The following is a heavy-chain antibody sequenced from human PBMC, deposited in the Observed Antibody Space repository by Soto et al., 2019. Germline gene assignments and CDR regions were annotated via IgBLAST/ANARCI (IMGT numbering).Heavy chain of an antibody. CDR1: GLIFSDYH. Sequence: EVQLVESGGGLVQPGGSLRLSCAASGLIFSDYHMDWVRQAPGKGLEWVGRIRRKANSYTTEYAASVKGRFTISSDDSKTSLYLQMNSLKSEDTAVYYCAMLGGWSGGSSGMDVWGQGPTVTVSS. D-gene: IGHD6-19*01. CDR3: AMLGGWSGGSSGMDV. CDR2: IRRKANSYTT. V-gene: IGHV3-72*01. J-gene: IGHJ6*02.